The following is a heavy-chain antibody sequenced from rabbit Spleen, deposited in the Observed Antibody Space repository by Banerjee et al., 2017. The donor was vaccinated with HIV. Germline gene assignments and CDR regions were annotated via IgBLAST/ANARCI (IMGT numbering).Heavy chain of an antibody. CDR1: GFPFSGDSY. V-gene: IGHV1S45*01. J-gene: IGHJ6*01. CDR3: ARDLYTTSTSGL. D-gene: IGHD1-1*01. CDR2: IDAGSSGFT. Sequence: QEQLEESGGGLVKPEGSLTLTCKASGFPFSGDSYICWVRQAPGRGLEWIACIDAGSSGFTYFANWAKGRFTLSKTSSTTVTLQMTSLTAADTATYFCARDLYTTSTSGLWGQGTLVTVS.